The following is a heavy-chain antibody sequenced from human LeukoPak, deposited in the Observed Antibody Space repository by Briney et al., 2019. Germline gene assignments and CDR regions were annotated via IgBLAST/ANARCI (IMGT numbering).Heavy chain of an antibody. V-gene: IGHV3-7*03. CDR1: GFTFSSYW. J-gene: IGHJ6*02. CDR2: INHNGNVN. Sequence: GGSLGLSCAASGFTFSSYWMNWARQAPGKGREWVASINHNGNVNYYVDSVKGRFTISRDNAKNSLYLQMSNLRAEDTAVYFCARGGGLDVWGQGATVTVSS. D-gene: IGHD3-16*01. CDR3: ARGGGLDV.